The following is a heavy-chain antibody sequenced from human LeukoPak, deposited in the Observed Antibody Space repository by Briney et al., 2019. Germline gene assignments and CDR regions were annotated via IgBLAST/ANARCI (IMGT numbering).Heavy chain of an antibody. V-gene: IGHV3-33*01. CDR1: GFTFSSYG. D-gene: IGHD3-10*01. Sequence: GGSLRLSCAASGFTFSSYGMHWVRQAPGKGLEWVAVIWYDGSNKYYADSVKGRFTISRDDSKNTLYLQMNSLRAEDTAVYYCARDYHGSGSYNTYYYYYGMDVWGQGTTVTVSS. CDR3: ARDYHGSGSYNTYYYYYGMDV. J-gene: IGHJ6*02. CDR2: IWYDGSNK.